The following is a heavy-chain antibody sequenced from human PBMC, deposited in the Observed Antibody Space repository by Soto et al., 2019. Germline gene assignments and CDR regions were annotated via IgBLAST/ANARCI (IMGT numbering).Heavy chain of an antibody. CDR1: GGSISSSSYY. CDR3: ARHYLAHPPYDILTRFDP. Sequence: SETLSLTCTVSGGSISSSSYYWGWIRQPPGKGLEWIGSIYYSGSTYYNPSLKSRVTISVDTSKNQFSLKLSSVTAADTAVYYCARHYLAHPPYDILTRFDPWGQGTLVTVSS. CDR2: IYYSGST. J-gene: IGHJ5*02. D-gene: IGHD3-9*01. V-gene: IGHV4-39*01.